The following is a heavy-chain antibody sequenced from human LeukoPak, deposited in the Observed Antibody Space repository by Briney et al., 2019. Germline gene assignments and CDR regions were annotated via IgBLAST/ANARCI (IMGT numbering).Heavy chain of an antibody. V-gene: IGHV4-31*03. J-gene: IGHJ4*02. CDR2: IYYSGST. CDR1: GGSISSGGYY. CDR3: AKGAYDYIEIAYFDY. Sequence: SETLSLTCTVSGGSISSGGYYWSWIRQHPGKGLEWIGYIYYSGSTYYNPSLKSRVTISVDTSKNQFSLKLSSVTAADTAVYYCAKGAYDYIEIAYFDYWGQGSLVTVSS. D-gene: IGHD5-12*01.